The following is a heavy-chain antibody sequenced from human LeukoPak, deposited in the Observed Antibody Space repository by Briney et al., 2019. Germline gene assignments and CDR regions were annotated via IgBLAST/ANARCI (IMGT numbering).Heavy chain of an antibody. V-gene: IGHV3-21*01. J-gene: IGHJ4*02. Sequence: GGSLRLSCATSGFSFTDYPMNWVRQAPGKGLEWVSSISSSSSYIYYADSVKGRFTISRDNAKNSLYLQMNSLRAEDTAVYYCARGLTISLFDYWGQGTLVTVSS. CDR3: ARGLTISLFDY. D-gene: IGHD3-3*01. CDR1: GFSFTDYP. CDR2: ISSSSSYI.